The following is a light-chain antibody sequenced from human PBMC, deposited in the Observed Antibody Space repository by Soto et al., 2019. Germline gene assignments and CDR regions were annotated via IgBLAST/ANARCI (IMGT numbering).Light chain of an antibody. CDR2: DVT. CDR3: SSYTSSSTLV. CDR1: TSDVGAYNY. Sequence: QSALTQPASVSGSLGQSITISCTGTTSDVGAYNYVSWYQQHPGKAPQLVIYDVTNRPSGVSNRFSGSKSGNTASLTISGLQAEDEADYYCSSYTSSSTLVFGGGTKLPVL. J-gene: IGLJ3*02. V-gene: IGLV2-14*03.